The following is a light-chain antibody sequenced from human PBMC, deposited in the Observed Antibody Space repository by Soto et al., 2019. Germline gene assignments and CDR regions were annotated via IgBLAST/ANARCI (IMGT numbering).Light chain of an antibody. Sequence: QSALTQPRSVSGSPGQSVTISCTGTSSDVGGYNYVSWYQQHPGKAPKLMIYDVSKRPSGVPDRFSGSKSGNTASLTISGLQAEDEADYYCCSYGGSMVFGGGTKLTVL. CDR2: DVS. J-gene: IGLJ2*01. V-gene: IGLV2-11*01. CDR3: CSYGGSMV. CDR1: SSDVGGYNY.